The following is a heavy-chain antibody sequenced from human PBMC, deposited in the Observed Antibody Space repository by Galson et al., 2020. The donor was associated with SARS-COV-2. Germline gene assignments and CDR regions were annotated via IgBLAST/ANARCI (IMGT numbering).Heavy chain of an antibody. V-gene: IGHV3-9*01. CDR2: ISWNSGRI. D-gene: IGHD3-22*01. Sequence: SLKISCAASGFTFDDYAMHWVRQAPGKGLEGVSGISWNSGRIGYEDSVKGRFTISRDNAKNSLYLQMNSLRAEDTALYYCARGLDSTGYNWFDPWGQGTLVTVSS. CDR1: GFTFDDYA. J-gene: IGHJ5*02. CDR3: ARGLDSTGYNWFDP.